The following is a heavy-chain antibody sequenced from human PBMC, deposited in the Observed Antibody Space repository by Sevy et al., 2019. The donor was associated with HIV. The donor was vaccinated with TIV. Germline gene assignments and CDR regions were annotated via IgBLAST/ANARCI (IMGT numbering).Heavy chain of an antibody. Sequence: GGSLRLSCAASGFTFNSYSMNWVRQAPEKGLEWVSSISSSSSYIYYADSVKGRFTISRDNAKNSLYLQMNSLRVEDTAVYYCARDDRYKRNTNRVWFDPWGQGTLVTVSS. CDR2: ISSSSSYI. D-gene: IGHD1-20*01. J-gene: IGHJ5*02. CDR1: GFTFNSYS. V-gene: IGHV3-21*01. CDR3: ARDDRYKRNTNRVWFDP.